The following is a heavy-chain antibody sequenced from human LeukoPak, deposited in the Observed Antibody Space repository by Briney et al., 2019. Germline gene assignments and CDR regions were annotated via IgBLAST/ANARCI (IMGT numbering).Heavy chain of an antibody. CDR3: GTPQSPSRGFYMDV. J-gene: IGHJ6*03. CDR2: ILGNGRST. CDR1: GFTFRNYA. V-gene: IGHV3-23*01. Sequence: GGSLRLSCAASGFTFRNYAMNWVRQAPGKGLEWVAAILGNGRSTYYTDSVKGRFTISRDNSKNTLYLQMHTLRVEDTAVYYCGTPQSPSRGFYMDVWGKGTTVTVSS.